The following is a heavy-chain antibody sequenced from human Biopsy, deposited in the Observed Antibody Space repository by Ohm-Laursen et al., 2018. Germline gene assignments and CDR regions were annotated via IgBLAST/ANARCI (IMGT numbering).Heavy chain of an antibody. D-gene: IGHD3-3*01. J-gene: IGHJ3*02. Sequence: ASVKVSCNTSGYTFTAYGISWVRQAPGQGLEWMGWISTYNDDTNIAQKFQGGVSMTTDTSTKTAYMELRSLRSGDTAIYFCARDPGYDFWSGSDPFDIWGQGTLVTVS. CDR1: GYTFTAYG. CDR2: ISTYNDDT. V-gene: IGHV1-18*04. CDR3: ARDPGYDFWSGSDPFDI.